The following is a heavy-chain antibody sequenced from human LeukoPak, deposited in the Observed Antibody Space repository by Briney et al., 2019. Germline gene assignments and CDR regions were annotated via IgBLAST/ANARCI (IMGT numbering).Heavy chain of an antibody. V-gene: IGHV4-59*08. Sequence: SETLSLTCTVSGGSISSYYWSWIRQPPGKGLEWIGYIYYSGSTNYNPSLKSRVTISVDTSKNQFSLKLSSVTAADTTVYYCARHDVFVAGTTPYFDYWGQGTLVTVSS. J-gene: IGHJ4*02. CDR3: ARHDVFVAGTTPYFDY. CDR1: GGSISSYY. D-gene: IGHD6-19*01. CDR2: IYYSGST.